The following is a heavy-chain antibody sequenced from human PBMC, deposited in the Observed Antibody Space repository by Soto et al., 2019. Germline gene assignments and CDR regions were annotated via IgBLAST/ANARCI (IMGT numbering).Heavy chain of an antibody. J-gene: IGHJ3*02. D-gene: IGHD1-26*01. CDR1: GGSISSYY. V-gene: IGHV4-59*01. Sequence: PSETLSLTCTVSGGSISSYYWSWIRQPPGKGLEWIGYIYYSGSTNYNPSLKSRVTISVDTSKNQFSLKLSSVTAADTAVYYCARARYGGPRDAFDIWGQGTMVTVSS. CDR2: IYYSGST. CDR3: ARARYGGPRDAFDI.